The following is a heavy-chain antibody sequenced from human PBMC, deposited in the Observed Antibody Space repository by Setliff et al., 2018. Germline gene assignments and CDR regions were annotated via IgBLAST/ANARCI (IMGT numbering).Heavy chain of an antibody. Sequence: PSETLSLTCAVNGGSLSGYFWSWIRQPPGKGLEWIGSIYYSGSTYYNPSLKSRVTISVDTSKNQFSLKLSSVTAADTAVYYCASVRGSDDFFDIWGQGTMVTVSS. CDR1: GGSLSGYF. CDR3: ASVRGSDDFFDI. CDR2: IYYSGST. J-gene: IGHJ3*02. V-gene: IGHV4-34*01. D-gene: IGHD3-16*01.